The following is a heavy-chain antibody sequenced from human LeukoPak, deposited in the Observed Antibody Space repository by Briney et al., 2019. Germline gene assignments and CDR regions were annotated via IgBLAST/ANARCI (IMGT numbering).Heavy chain of an antibody. CDR3: ASSRLFYQLITPFDY. Sequence: PGRSLRLSCAASGFTSSSYAMHWARQAPGKGLEWVAVISYDGSNKYYADSVKGRFTISRDNSKNTLYLQMNSLRAEDTAVYYCASSRLFYQLITPFDYWGQGTLVTVSS. V-gene: IGHV3-30-3*01. D-gene: IGHD2-2*01. CDR1: GFTSSSYA. CDR2: ISYDGSNK. J-gene: IGHJ4*02.